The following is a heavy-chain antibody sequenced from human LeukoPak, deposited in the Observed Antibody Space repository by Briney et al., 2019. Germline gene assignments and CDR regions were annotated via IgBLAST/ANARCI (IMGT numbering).Heavy chain of an antibody. J-gene: IGHJ3*02. D-gene: IGHD6-13*01. Sequence: GGSLRLSCAGSGFTFRFYAMTWVRQAPGQGLGWVSGISGDASVSKHADSVKGRFNNSRDNSKNTLYLELNSLRVEDTAIYYCAKAYSSSLYGDAFHIWGQGTMVTVSP. CDR3: AKAYSSSLYGDAFHI. V-gene: IGHV3-23*01. CDR2: ISGDASVS. CDR1: GFTFRFYA.